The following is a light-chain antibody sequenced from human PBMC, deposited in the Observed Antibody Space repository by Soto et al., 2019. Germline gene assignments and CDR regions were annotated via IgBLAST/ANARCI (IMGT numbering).Light chain of an antibody. J-gene: IGKJ3*01. V-gene: IGKV3-20*01. CDR2: GAS. CDR3: QQYGSSLFT. CDR1: QSVSNNF. Sequence: EIVLTQSPGTLSLSPGERATLSCRASQSVSNNFLAWYQQKPGQAPRLLIHGASSRATGIPDRLSGSGSGTDVTLTVSRLEHEEFAVYYCQQYGSSLFTFGPGTKVDI.